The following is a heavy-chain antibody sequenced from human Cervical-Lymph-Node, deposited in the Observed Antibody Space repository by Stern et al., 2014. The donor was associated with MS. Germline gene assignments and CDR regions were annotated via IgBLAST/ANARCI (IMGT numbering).Heavy chain of an antibody. CDR3: ARVCYDFWSGYYPLDY. J-gene: IGHJ4*02. Sequence: QVQLQESGPGLVKPSQTLSLTCTVSGGSISSGGYYWSWIRQHPGKGLEWIGYIYYNPSLKSRVTISVDTSKNQFSLKLSSVTAADTAVYYCARVCYDFWSGYYPLDYWGQGTLVTVSS. D-gene: IGHD3-3*01. V-gene: IGHV4-31*03. CDR2: IY. CDR1: GGSISSGGYY.